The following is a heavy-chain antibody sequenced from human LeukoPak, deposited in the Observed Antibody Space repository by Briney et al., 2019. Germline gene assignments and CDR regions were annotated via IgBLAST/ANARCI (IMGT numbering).Heavy chain of an antibody. J-gene: IGHJ4*02. CDR1: GYSFTSYW. D-gene: IGHD6-19*01. V-gene: IGHV5-10-1*01. Sequence: GESLKISCKGSGYSFTSYWISWVRQLPGKGLEWMGRIDPSDSYTNYSPSFQGHVTISADKSISTAYLQWSSLKASDTAMYYCATDLIAVAGTYVDYWGQGTLVTVSS. CDR2: IDPSDSYT. CDR3: ATDLIAVAGTYVDY.